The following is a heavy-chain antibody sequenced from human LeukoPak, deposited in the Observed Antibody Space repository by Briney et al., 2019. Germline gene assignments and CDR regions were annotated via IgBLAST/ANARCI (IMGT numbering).Heavy chain of an antibody. CDR1: GITLSNYG. CDR3: AKRGVVIRVILVGFHKEAYYFDS. D-gene: IGHD3-22*01. J-gene: IGHJ4*02. Sequence: GGSLRLSCAVPGITLSNYGMSWVRQAPGKGLEWVAGISDSGGRTNYADSVKGRFTISRDNPKNTLYLQMNSLTAEDTAVYFCAKRGVVIRVILVGFHKEAYYFDSWGQGALVTVSS. V-gene: IGHV3-23*01. CDR2: ISDSGGRT.